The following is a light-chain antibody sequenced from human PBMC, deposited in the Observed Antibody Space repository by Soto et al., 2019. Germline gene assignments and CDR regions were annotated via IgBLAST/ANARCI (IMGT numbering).Light chain of an antibody. CDR1: SSDVGGYNY. Sequence: QSALTQPPSASGSPGQSVAISCTGTSSDVGGYNYVSWYQQHPGKAPKLMIYEVNKRPSGVPDRFSGPKSGNTASLTVSGLQAEDEADYYCSSYAGSSNVFGTGTKVPS. CDR2: EVN. V-gene: IGLV2-8*01. CDR3: SSYAGSSNV. J-gene: IGLJ1*01.